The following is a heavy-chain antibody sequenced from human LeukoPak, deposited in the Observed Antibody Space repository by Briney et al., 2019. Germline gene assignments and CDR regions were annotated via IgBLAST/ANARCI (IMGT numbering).Heavy chain of an antibody. V-gene: IGHV3-30*04. J-gene: IGHJ3*02. CDR2: ISYDASNK. CDR3: ARGARGSGWRVIDI. D-gene: IGHD6-19*01. CDR1: GFTFSSYA. Sequence: GGSLRLSCAASGFTFSSYAMHWVRQAPGKGLEWVAVISYDASNKYYADSVKGRFTISRDNSKNTLYLQLNSLRTEDTAVYYCARGARGSGWRVIDIWGQGTMVTVS.